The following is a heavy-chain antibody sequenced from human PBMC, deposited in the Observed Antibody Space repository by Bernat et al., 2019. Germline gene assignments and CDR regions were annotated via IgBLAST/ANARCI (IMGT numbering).Heavy chain of an antibody. J-gene: IGHJ4*02. D-gene: IGHD5-18*01. CDR1: GFTFSSYA. CDR3: ARGGEYSYGYFDY. CDR2: ISNNGGST. Sequence: EVQLVESGGGLVQPGGSLRLSCAASGFTFSSYAMHWVRQAPGKGLEYVSAISNNGGSTYYVNSVKVRFTISRDNSKNTLYLQMGSLRAEDMAVYYCARGGEYSYGYFDYWGQGTLVTVSS. V-gene: IGHV3-64*01.